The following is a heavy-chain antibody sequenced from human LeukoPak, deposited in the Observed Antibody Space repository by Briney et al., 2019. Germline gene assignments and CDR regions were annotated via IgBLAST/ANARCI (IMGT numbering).Heavy chain of an antibody. V-gene: IGHV3-9*03. J-gene: IGHJ4*02. D-gene: IGHD6-6*01. CDR3: ARAYSSSSYFDY. CDR1: GCTFDDYA. Sequence: PGGSLRLSCAASGCTFDDYAMHWVRQAPGKGLEWVSGISWNSGSIGYADSVKGRFTISRDNAKNSLYLQMNSLRAEDMALYYCARAYSSSSYFDYWGQGTLVTVSS. CDR2: ISWNSGSI.